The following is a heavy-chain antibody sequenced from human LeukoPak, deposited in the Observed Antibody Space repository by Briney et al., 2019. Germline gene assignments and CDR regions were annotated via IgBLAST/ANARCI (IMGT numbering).Heavy chain of an antibody. CDR1: GFTFSSYS. D-gene: IGHD4-17*01. J-gene: IGHJ5*02. CDR3: ARDDYGDSRAWFDP. Sequence: PGGSLRLSCAASGFTFSSYSMNWVRQAPGKGLEWVSYISSSSTIYYADSVKGRFTISRDNAKNSLYLQMNSLRDEDTAVYYCARDDYGDSRAWFDPWGQGTLVTVSS. V-gene: IGHV3-48*02. CDR2: ISSSSTI.